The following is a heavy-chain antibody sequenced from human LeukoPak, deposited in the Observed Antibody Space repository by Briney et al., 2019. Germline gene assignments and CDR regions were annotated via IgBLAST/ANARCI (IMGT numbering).Heavy chain of an antibody. CDR1: GYTFTSYD. CDR3: ARGTYYDFWSGYWRVKKTIWPFDY. CDR2: MNPNSGNT. V-gene: IGHV1-8*01. D-gene: IGHD3-3*01. J-gene: IGHJ4*02. Sequence: GASVKVSCKASGYTFTSYDINWVRQATGQGLGWMGWMNPNSGNTGYAQKFQGRVTMTRTTSISTAYMELSSLRSEDTAVYYCARGTYYDFWSGYWRVKKTIWPFDYWGQGTLVTVSS.